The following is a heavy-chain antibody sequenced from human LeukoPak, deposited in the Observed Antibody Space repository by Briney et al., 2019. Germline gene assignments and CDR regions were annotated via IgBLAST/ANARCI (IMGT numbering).Heavy chain of an antibody. CDR3: AGYSSSDVDY. V-gene: IGHV4-39*07. D-gene: IGHD6-6*01. CDR2: IYYSGST. J-gene: IGHJ4*02. Sequence: SEALSLTCTVSGGSISSSSYYWGWIRQPPGKGLEWIGSIYYSGSTYYNPSLKSRVTISVDTSKNQFSLKLSSVTAADTAVYYCAGYSSSDVDYWGQGTLVTVSS. CDR1: GGSISSSSYY.